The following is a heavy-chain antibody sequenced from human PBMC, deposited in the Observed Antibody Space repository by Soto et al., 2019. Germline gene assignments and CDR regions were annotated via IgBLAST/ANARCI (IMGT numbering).Heavy chain of an antibody. CDR2: MYSGGST. D-gene: IGHD6-13*01. CDR3: ARMSIAAGTLGY. V-gene: IGHV3-66*01. Sequence: GGSLRLSCAASGFTVSSNYMSWVRQAPGKGLEWVSFMYSGGSTYYADSVEGRFTVSRDNSKNTLYLQMNSLRAEDTAVYYCARMSIAAGTLGYWGQGTLVTVSS. J-gene: IGHJ4*02. CDR1: GFTVSSNY.